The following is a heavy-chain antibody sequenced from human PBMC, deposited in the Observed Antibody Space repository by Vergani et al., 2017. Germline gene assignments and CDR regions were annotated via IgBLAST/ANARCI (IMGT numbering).Heavy chain of an antibody. V-gene: IGHV1-18*04. CDR2: ISAYNGNT. CDR1: GYTFTSYD. J-gene: IGHJ5*02. Sequence: QVQLVQSGAEVKKPGASVKVSCKASGYTFTSYDISWVRQAPGQGLEWMGWISAYNGNTNYAQKLQGRVTMTTDTSTSTAYMELRSLRSDDTALYYCARVTHNTIFGVLGWFDPWGQGTLVTVSS. D-gene: IGHD3-3*01. CDR3: ARVTHNTIFGVLGWFDP.